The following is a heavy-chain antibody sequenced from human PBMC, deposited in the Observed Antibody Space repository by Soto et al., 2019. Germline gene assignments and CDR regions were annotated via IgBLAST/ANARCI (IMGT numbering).Heavy chain of an antibody. CDR2: INHSGST. V-gene: IGHV4-34*01. J-gene: IGHJ4*02. Sequence: SETLSLTCTVSGGSINIGGFYWSWIRQPPGKGLEWIGEINHSGSTNYNPSLKSRVTISVDTSKNQFSLKPSSVTAADTAVYYCARRGYYDILTGYKAYYFDDWGQGTLVTVSS. D-gene: IGHD3-9*01. CDR3: ARRGYYDILTGYKAYYFDD. CDR1: GGSINIGGFY.